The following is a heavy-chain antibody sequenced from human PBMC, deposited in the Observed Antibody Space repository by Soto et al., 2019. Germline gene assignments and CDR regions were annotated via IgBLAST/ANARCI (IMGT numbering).Heavy chain of an antibody. CDR3: ARDAGSFHLDY. J-gene: IGHJ4*02. Sequence: SETLSLTCTVSGGSISSYYCSWIRQPPGKGLEXXGXXYXXXXXNXXPSLKSRVTISVDTSKNQFSLKLSSVTAADTAVYYCARDAGSFHLDYWGQGTLVTVSS. CDR1: GGSISSYY. CDR2: XYXXXXX. V-gene: IGHV4-59*01. D-gene: IGHD3-10*01.